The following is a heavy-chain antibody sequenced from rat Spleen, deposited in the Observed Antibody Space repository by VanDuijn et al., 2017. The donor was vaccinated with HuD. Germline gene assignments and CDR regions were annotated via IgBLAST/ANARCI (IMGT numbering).Heavy chain of an antibody. CDR2: ISYDGSST. D-gene: IGHD1-6*01. CDR1: GLSFSNSD. CDR3: ARGGFFRY. V-gene: IGHV5-29*01. Sequence: VQLVESGGGLVQPGRSLKLSCAASGLSFSNSDMAWVRQAPTKGLAWGASISYDGSSTYYRDSVKGRCTISRDIAKSTLYLQMNDLRSEDTATYYCARGGFFRYWGQGVMVTVSS. J-gene: IGHJ2*01.